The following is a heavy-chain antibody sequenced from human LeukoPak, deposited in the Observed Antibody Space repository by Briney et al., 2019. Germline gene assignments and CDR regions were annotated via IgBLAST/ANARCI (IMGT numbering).Heavy chain of an antibody. D-gene: IGHD2-15*01. CDR1: GYTFTSYA. CDR3: ARDWGYCSGGSCYAMEF. Sequence: GASVKVSCTASGYTFTSYAMHWVRQAPGQRLEWMGWINAGNGNTKYSQKFQGRVTITRDTSASTAYMELSSLRSEDTAVYYCARDWGYCSGGSCYAMEFWGQGTLVTVSS. J-gene: IGHJ4*02. V-gene: IGHV1-3*01. CDR2: INAGNGNT.